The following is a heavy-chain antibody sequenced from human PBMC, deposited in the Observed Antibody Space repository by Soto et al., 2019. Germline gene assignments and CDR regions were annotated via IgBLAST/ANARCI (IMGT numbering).Heavy chain of an antibody. Sequence: QVQLVESGGGVVQPGRSLRLSCAASGFTFSSYGMHWVRQAPGKGLEWVAVIWYDGSNKYYADSVKGRFTISRDNSKNTLYLQMNSLRAEDTAVYYCASPKQWLECYYWGQGTLVTVSS. CDR2: IWYDGSNK. J-gene: IGHJ4*02. V-gene: IGHV3-33*01. D-gene: IGHD6-19*01. CDR3: ASPKQWLECYY. CDR1: GFTFSSYG.